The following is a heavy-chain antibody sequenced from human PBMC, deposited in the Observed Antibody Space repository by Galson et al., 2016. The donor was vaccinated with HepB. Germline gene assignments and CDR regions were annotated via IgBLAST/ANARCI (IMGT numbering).Heavy chain of an antibody. CDR2: IWYDGSNK. CDR3: ARSSGSHGTLGMDV. D-gene: IGHD2-15*01. J-gene: IGHJ6*02. V-gene: IGHV3-33*01. Sequence: SLRLSCAASGFTFSTYGMHWVRQAPGKGLEWVAVIWYDGSNKNYADSVKGRFTISRDSTRNSLYLQMNSLRAEDTAVYYCARSSGSHGTLGMDVWGQGTTVTVS. CDR1: GFTFSTYG.